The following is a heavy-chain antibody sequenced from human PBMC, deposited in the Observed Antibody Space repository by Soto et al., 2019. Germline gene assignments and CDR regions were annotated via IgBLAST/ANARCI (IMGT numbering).Heavy chain of an antibody. D-gene: IGHD3-22*01. CDR3: ARQIYDSDTGPNFQYYFDS. CDR1: GDSFAGGG. CDR2: IDPSDSQT. Sequence: GESLKVWCRGAGDSFAGGGSSWVRQKPGKGLEWMGRIDPSDSQTYYSPSFRGHVTISVTKSITTVFLQWSSLRASDTAMYYCARQIYDSDTGPNFQYYFDSWGQGTPVTVSS. V-gene: IGHV5-10-1*01. J-gene: IGHJ4*02.